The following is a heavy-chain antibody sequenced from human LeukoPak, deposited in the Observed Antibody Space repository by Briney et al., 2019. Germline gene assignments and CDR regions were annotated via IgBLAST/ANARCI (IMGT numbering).Heavy chain of an antibody. CDR1: GGSISSYY. J-gene: IGHJ1*01. CDR2: IYYSGST. D-gene: IGHD1-26*01. V-gene: IGHV4-59*01. Sequence: SETMSLTCAVSGGSISSYYWSWIRQPPGKGLGWIGYIYYSGSTNYNPSLKSRVTISVDTSKNQFSLKLSSVTAADTAVYYCARTSSSYQAEYFQHWGQGTLVTVSS. CDR3: ARTSSSYQAEYFQH.